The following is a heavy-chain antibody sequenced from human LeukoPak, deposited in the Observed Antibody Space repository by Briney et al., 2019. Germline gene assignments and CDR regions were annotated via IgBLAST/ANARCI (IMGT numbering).Heavy chain of an antibody. CDR3: ARRRGSGSYSPTHFDY. V-gene: IGHV5-51*01. CDR2: IYPGDSDT. D-gene: IGHD3-10*01. CDR1: GYSFTSYW. Sequence: GESLKISCKGSGYSFTSYWIGWVRQMPGKGLEWMGIIYPGDSDTRYSPSFQGQVTISADKSISTAYLQWSSLKASDTAMYYCARRRGSGSYSPTHFDYWGQGTLVTVSS. J-gene: IGHJ4*02.